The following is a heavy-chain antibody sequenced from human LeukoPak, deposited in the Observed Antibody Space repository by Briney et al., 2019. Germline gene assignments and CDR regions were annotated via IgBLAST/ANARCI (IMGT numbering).Heavy chain of an antibody. J-gene: IGHJ4*02. CDR1: GFSFSHYA. CDR2: ISYDGNVK. Sequence: GGSLRLSCAASGFSFSHYALHWVRQAPGKGLEWLAFISYDGNVKYYADSVKGRFTVSRDDSKITLYLQMSSLRTEDTALYYCARDFSTKYSQDYWGQGALVTVSS. CDR3: ARDFSTKYSQDY. V-gene: IGHV3-30-3*01. D-gene: IGHD1-26*01.